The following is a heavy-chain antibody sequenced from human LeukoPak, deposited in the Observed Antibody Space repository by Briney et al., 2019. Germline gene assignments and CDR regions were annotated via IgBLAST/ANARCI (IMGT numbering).Heavy chain of an antibody. CDR1: GFPVSSNY. Sequence: GGSLRLSCAASGFPVSSNYMSWVRQAPGKGLEWVSVIYSGGSTYYADSVKGRFTISRDNSKNTLYVQVNSLGTEDTAAYYCAKGSYYDSSGSFYFDYWGQGTLVTVSS. D-gene: IGHD3-22*01. CDR2: IYSGGST. CDR3: AKGSYYDSSGSFYFDY. V-gene: IGHV3-53*01. J-gene: IGHJ4*02.